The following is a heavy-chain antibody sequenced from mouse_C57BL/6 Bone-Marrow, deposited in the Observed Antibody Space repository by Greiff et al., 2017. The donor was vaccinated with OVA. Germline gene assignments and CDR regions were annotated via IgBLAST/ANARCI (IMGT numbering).Heavy chain of an antibody. CDR2: IDPSDSYT. CDR1: GYTFTSYW. Sequence: VQLQQPGAELVRPGTSVKLSCKASGYTFTSYWMHWVKQRPGQGLEWIGVIDPSDSYTNYNQKFKGKATLTVDTSSSTAYMQLSSLTSEDSAVYYCARPYGYWGQGTLVTVSA. CDR3: ARPYGY. J-gene: IGHJ3*02. V-gene: IGHV1-59*01.